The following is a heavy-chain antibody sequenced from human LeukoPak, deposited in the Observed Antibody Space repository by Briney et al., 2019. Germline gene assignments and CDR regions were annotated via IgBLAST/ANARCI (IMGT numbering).Heavy chain of an antibody. J-gene: IGHJ4*02. CDR1: GYTFTSYD. D-gene: IGHD3-22*01. Sequence: ASVKVSCKASGYTFTSYDINWVRQATGQGLEWMGWMNPNSGNTGYAQKFQGRVTMTRNTSISTAYMELSSLRSEDTAVYYCARGQPSTYYYDSSGYYSEDYWGQGTLVTVSS. V-gene: IGHV1-8*01. CDR2: MNPNSGNT. CDR3: ARGQPSTYYYDSSGYYSEDY.